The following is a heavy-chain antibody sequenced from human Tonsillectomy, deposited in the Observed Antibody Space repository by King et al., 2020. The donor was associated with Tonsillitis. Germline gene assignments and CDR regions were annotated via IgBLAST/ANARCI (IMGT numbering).Heavy chain of an antibody. D-gene: IGHD3-3*01. CDR2: IKQDGSEK. CDR3: ARDSADFWSGYYRSPPDY. CDR1: GFTVSSYW. J-gene: IGHJ4*02. Sequence: VQLVESGGGLVQPGGSLRLSCAASGFTVSSYWMSWFRQSPVRGLEWVANIKQDGSEKYYVDSVKGRFTISRANAKNSLYLQMNTLRAEDTAVYYCARDSADFWSGYYRSPPDYWGQGILVIVSS. V-gene: IGHV3-7*01.